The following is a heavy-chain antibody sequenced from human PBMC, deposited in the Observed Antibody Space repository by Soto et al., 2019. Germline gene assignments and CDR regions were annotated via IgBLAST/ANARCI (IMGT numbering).Heavy chain of an antibody. CDR2: INTNGVNT. V-gene: IGHV3-64*01. CDR3: ARGRVEDSSGWATYFDY. Sequence: VQLVESGGGLVQPGGSLRLSCAASGFTFSGYSMFWVRQAPGKGLEYVSAINTNGVNTFYAKSVKGRFTISRDNSKNTMYLQMGSLRAEGMAVYYCARGRVEDSSGWATYFDYWGQGTLVTVSS. J-gene: IGHJ4*02. CDR1: GFTFSGYS. D-gene: IGHD6-19*01.